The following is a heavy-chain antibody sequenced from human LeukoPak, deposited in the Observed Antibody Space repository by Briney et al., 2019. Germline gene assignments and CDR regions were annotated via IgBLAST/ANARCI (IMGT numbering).Heavy chain of an antibody. CDR3: ARVAREYYDFWSGYSNLPYYFDY. D-gene: IGHD3-3*01. CDR1: GDSISSSIYY. V-gene: IGHV4-39*07. CDR2: VYYSGST. Sequence: PSETLSLTCTVSGDSISSSIYYWGWIRQPPGMGLEWIGSVYYSGSTYYNPSLKSRVTISVDTSKNQFSLKLSSVTAADTAVYYCARVAREYYDFWSGYSNLPYYFDYWGQGTLVTVSS. J-gene: IGHJ4*02.